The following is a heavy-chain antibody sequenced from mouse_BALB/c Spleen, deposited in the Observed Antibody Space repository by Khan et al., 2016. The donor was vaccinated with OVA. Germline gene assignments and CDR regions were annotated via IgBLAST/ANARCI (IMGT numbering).Heavy chain of an antibody. CDR3: ARMARTIN. J-gene: IGHJ2*01. V-gene: IGHV5-6-3*01. CDR2: INSNGGST. Sequence: EVELVESGGGLVQPGGSLKLSCAASGFTFSSYGMSWVRQTPDKRLELVATINSNGGSTYYPDSVKGRFTNSRDNAKNTLYLQMSSLKSEDTAMYYCARMARTINWGQGTTLTVSS. CDR1: GFTFSSYG.